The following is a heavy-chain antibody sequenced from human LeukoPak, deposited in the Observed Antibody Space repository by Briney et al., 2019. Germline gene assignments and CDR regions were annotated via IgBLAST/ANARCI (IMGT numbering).Heavy chain of an antibody. V-gene: IGHV4-39*01. CDR1: GGSISSSSYY. CDR3: ALNGPFDY. D-gene: IGHD2-8*01. CDR2: IYYGGST. Sequence: PSETLSLTCTVSGGSISSSSYYWGWIRQPPGKGLEWIGSIYYGGSTYYNPSLKSRVTISVDTSKNQFSLKLSSVTAADTAVYYCALNGPFDYWGQGTLVTVSS. J-gene: IGHJ4*02.